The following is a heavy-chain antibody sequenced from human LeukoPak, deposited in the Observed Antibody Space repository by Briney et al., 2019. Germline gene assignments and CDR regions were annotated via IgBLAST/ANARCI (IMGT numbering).Heavy chain of an antibody. CDR2: IYTSGST. V-gene: IGHV4-61*02. CDR3: AREADCTNGVCYTHAFDN. Sequence: SETLSLTCTVSGGSISSGSYYWSWIRQPAGKGLEWIGRIYTSGSTNYNPSLKSRVTISVDTSKNQFSLKLSSVTAADTAVYYCAREADCTNGVCYTHAFDNWGQGTMVTVSS. J-gene: IGHJ3*02. CDR1: GGSISSGSYY. D-gene: IGHD2-8*01.